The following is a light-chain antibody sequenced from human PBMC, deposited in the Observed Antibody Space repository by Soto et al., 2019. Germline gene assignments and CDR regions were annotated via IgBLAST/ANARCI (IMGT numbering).Light chain of an antibody. J-gene: IGKJ1*01. CDR3: HHYDILPWT. Sequence: DIQMTQSPSTLSGSVGDRVTITCRASQTISSLLAWYQQKPGKAPELLIYTASTLQSGVPSRFSGSGSGTEFTLRISSLQPEDFETHYCHHYDILPWTFGQGTKVDNK. CDR1: QTISSL. V-gene: IGKV1-5*03. CDR2: TAS.